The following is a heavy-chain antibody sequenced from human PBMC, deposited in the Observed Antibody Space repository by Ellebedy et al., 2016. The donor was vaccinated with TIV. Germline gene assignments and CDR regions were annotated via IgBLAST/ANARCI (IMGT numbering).Heavy chain of an antibody. J-gene: IGHJ6*02. D-gene: IGHD2-15*01. V-gene: IGHV3-15*07. CDR1: GFNISHAY. Sequence: GGSLRLXCQASGFNISHAYMNWVRRAPGKGLEWVGRIKSKTGGGTTDYVAAVKGRFTISRDDSKNTLYLQMNSLKTEDTAVYYCTGCSGGSCYIYYYYGMDVWGQGTTVTVSS. CDR2: IKSKTGGGTT. CDR3: TGCSGGSCYIYYYYGMDV.